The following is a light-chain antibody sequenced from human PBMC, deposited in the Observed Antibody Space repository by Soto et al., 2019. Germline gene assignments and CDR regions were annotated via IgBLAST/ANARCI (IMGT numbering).Light chain of an antibody. J-gene: IGKJ2*01. V-gene: IGKV3-20*01. CDR3: QRYGSSPLYT. CDR1: QSVSSNN. Sequence: EIVLTQSPGTLSLSPGERATLSCRASQSVSSNNLAWYQQRPGLAPRLLIYGTSNRATGIPDRFSGSGSGTDFTLTISRLEPEDFAVYYCQRYGSSPLYTFGQGTKLEIK. CDR2: GTS.